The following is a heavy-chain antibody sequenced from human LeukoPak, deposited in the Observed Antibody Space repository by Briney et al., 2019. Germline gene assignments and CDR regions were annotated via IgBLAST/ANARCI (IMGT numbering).Heavy chain of an antibody. V-gene: IGHV4-39*02. J-gene: IGHJ4*02. D-gene: IGHD3-16*01. Sequence: PSETLSLTCTVSGGSISSSSYYWGWIRQPPGKGLEWIGCIYYSGSTYYNPSLKSRATISVDTSKNQFSLKLSSVTAADTAVYYCVREVGGLGEYFDYWGQGTLVTVSS. CDR1: GGSISSSSYY. CDR3: VREVGGLGEYFDY. CDR2: IYYSGST.